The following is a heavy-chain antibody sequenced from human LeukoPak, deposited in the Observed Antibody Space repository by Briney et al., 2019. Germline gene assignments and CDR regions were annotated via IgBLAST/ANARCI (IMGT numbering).Heavy chain of an antibody. CDR1: GFTFSDYY. Sequence: GGSLRLSCAASGFTFSDYYMSWIRQAPGKGLEWVSYISSSGSTIYYADSVKGRLTISRDNAKNSLYLQMNSLRAEDTAVYYCARISSSTLSPHVMDVWGKGTTVTVSS. V-gene: IGHV3-11*01. CDR2: ISSSGSTI. CDR3: ARISSSTLSPHVMDV. J-gene: IGHJ6*04. D-gene: IGHD6-6*01.